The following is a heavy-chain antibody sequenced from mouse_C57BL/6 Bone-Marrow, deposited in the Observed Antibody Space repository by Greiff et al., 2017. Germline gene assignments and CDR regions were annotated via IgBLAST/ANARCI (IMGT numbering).Heavy chain of an antibody. V-gene: IGHV5-6*02. Sequence: EVKVVESGGDLVKPGGSLKLSCAASGFTFSSYGMSWVRQTPDKRLEWVATISSGGSYTYYPDSVKGRFTISRDNAKNTLYLQMSSLKSEDTAMYDCARRGRFITTVVDYFDYWGQGTTLTVSS. D-gene: IGHD1-1*01. CDR1: GFTFSSYG. CDR2: ISSGGSYT. CDR3: ARRGRFITTVVDYFDY. J-gene: IGHJ2*01.